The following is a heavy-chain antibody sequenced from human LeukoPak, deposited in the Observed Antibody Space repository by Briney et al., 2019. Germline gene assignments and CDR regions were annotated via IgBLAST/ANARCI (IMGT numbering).Heavy chain of an antibody. CDR2: ISSSDGTI. V-gene: IGHV3-48*03. CDR3: ARTIEMATISYFDY. CDR1: GFTFSSYE. D-gene: IGHD5-24*01. J-gene: IGHJ4*02. Sequence: PGGSLRLSCAVSGFTFSSYEMNWVRQAPGKGLEWVSYISSSDGTIYYADSVKGRFTISRDNAKNSLYLQMNSLRAGDTAVYYCARTIEMATISYFDYWGQGTLVTVSS.